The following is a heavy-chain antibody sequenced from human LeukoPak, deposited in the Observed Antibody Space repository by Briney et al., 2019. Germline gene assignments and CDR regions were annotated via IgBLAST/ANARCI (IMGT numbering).Heavy chain of an antibody. CDR1: GFTFSNFW. CDR3: TRRSSSDWYFDY. V-gene: IGHV3-7*03. J-gene: IGHJ4*02. Sequence: GGSLRLSCTASGFTFSNFWMGWVRQAPGKGLEWVANIKQDETEKFYLGSVKGRFTISRDNAKNSLYLQMNSLRVEDTALYYCTRRSSSDWYFDYWGQGTLVTVSS. D-gene: IGHD6-19*01. CDR2: IKQDETEK.